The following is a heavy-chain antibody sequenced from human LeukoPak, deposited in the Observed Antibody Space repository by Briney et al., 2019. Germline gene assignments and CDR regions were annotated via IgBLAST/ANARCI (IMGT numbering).Heavy chain of an antibody. D-gene: IGHD1-26*01. J-gene: IGHJ3*02. Sequence: SVKVSCKASGGTFSSYAISWVRQAPGQGLEWMGGIIPIFGTANYAQKFQGRVTITADESTSTAYMELSSLRSEDTAVYYCARDNLVDPELPGMRAFDIWGQGTMVTVSS. CDR2: IIPIFGTA. CDR3: ARDNLVDPELPGMRAFDI. V-gene: IGHV1-69*13. CDR1: GGTFSSYA.